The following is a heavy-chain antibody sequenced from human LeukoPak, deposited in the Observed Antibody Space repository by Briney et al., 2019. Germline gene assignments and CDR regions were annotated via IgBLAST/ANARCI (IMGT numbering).Heavy chain of an antibody. CDR1: GYTFTSYG. D-gene: IGHD6-13*01. Sequence: ASVKVSCKASGYTFTSYGISWVRQAPGQGLEWMGWISAYNGNTNYAQKLQGRVTMTTDISTSTAYMELRSLRSDDTAVYYCARDWYSSIGVLYYYYMDVWGKGTTVTVSS. V-gene: IGHV1-18*01. CDR3: ARDWYSSIGVLYYYYMDV. CDR2: ISAYNGNT. J-gene: IGHJ6*03.